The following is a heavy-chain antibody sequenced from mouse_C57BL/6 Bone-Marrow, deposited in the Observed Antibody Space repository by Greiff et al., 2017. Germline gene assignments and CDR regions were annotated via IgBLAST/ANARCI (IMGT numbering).Heavy chain of an antibody. CDR3: AREDDGYYSAWFAY. CDR1: GYTFTSYW. CDR2: IDPSDSYT. J-gene: IGHJ3*01. D-gene: IGHD2-3*01. V-gene: IGHV1-69*01. Sequence: QVQLQQPGAELVMPGASVKLSCKASGYTFTSYWMHWVKQRPGQGLEWIGEIDPSDSYTNYNRKFTGKSTLTVDKSSSTAYMQLSSLTAEDSAVYYGAREDDGYYSAWFAYWGQGTLVTVSA.